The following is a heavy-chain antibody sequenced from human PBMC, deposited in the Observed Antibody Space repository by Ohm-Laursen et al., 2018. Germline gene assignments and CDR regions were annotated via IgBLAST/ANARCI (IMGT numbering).Heavy chain of an antibody. CDR2: ISSSGSTI. CDR1: GFTFSDYY. V-gene: IGHV3-11*01. J-gene: IGHJ4*02. Sequence: GSLRLSCTASGFTFSDYYMSWIRQAPGKGLEWVSYISSSGSTIYYADSVKGRFTISRDNAKNTLYLQMNSLRAEDTALYYCAKASSPGIAVADGIDYWGQGTLVTVSS. D-gene: IGHD6-19*01. CDR3: AKASSPGIAVADGIDY.